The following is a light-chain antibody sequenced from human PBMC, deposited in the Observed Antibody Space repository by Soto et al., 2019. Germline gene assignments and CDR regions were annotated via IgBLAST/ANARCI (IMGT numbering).Light chain of an antibody. J-gene: IGKJ3*01. V-gene: IGKV1-5*01. Sequence: DIQMTQSPSTLSASVGDRVTITCRASQSISSWLAWYQQKPGKAPKFLIYDASSLESGVPPRFSGSGSGTEFTLTISSLQPDDFATYYCQQYNSYSFTFGPGTKVDIK. CDR2: DAS. CDR1: QSISSW. CDR3: QQYNSYSFT.